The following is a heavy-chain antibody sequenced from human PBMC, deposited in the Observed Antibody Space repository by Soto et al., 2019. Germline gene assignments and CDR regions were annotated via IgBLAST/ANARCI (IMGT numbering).Heavy chain of an antibody. CDR1: GGSISSSNW. Sequence: NPSETLSLTCAVSGGSISSSNWWSWVRQPPGKGLEWIGEIYHSGSTNYNPSLKSRVTISVDKSKNQFSLKLSSVTATYYCAHRGGAAVGLYYFDYWGQGALVTVSS. J-gene: IGHJ4*02. V-gene: IGHV4-4*02. CDR3: GAAVGLYYFDY. CDR2: IYHSGST. D-gene: IGHD6-13*01.